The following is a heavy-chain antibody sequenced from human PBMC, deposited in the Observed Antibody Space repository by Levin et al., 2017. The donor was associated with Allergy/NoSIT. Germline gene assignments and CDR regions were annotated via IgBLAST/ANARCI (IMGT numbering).Heavy chain of an antibody. V-gene: IGHV3-9*01. D-gene: IGHD3-3*01. CDR3: AKDLWKAYYYYMDV. J-gene: IGHJ6*03. CDR2: ISWNSGSI. CDR1: GFTFDDYA. Sequence: PGGSLRLSCAASGFTFDDYAMHWVRQAPGKGLEWVSGISWNSGSIGYADSVKGRFTISRDNAKNSLYLQMNSLRAEDTALYYCAKDLWKAYYYYMDVWGKGTTVTVSS.